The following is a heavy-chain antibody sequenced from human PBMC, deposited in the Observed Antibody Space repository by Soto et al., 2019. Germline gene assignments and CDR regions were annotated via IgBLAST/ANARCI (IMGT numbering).Heavy chain of an antibody. J-gene: IGHJ4*02. CDR1: GFTFSSYA. CDR3: AKVSAITIFGVVPSPYFDY. CDR2: ISGSGGST. Sequence: PGGSLRLSCAASGFTFSSYAMSWVRQAPGKGLERVSAISGSGGSTYYADSVKGRFTISRDNSKNTLYLQMNSLRAEDTAVYYCAKVSAITIFGVVPSPYFDYWGQGTLVTVSS. D-gene: IGHD3-3*01. V-gene: IGHV3-23*01.